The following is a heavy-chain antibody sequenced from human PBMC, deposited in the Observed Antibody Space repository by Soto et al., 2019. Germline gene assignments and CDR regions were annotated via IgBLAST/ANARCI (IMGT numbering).Heavy chain of an antibody. CDR2: ISGSGGST. J-gene: IGHJ6*02. CDR1: GFTFSSYA. Sequence: LRLSCAASGFTFSSYAMSWVRQAPGKGLEWVSAISGSGGSTYYADSVKGRFTISRDNSKNMLYLQMNSLRAEDTAVYYCAKVLGVSSGRYYYGMDVWGQGTTVTVSS. V-gene: IGHV3-23*01. D-gene: IGHD3-10*01. CDR3: AKVLGVSSGRYYYGMDV.